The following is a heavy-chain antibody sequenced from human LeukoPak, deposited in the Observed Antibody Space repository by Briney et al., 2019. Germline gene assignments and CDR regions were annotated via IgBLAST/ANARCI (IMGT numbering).Heavy chain of an antibody. D-gene: IGHD5-18*01. Sequence: GGSLRLSCAASGFTFSSYAMSWVRQAPGKGLGWVSAISGSGGSTYYADSMKGRFTISRDNSKNTLYLQMNSLRAEDTAVYYCAKEGGYSYGAFDYWGQGTLVTVSS. CDR1: GFTFSSYA. CDR2: ISGSGGST. V-gene: IGHV3-23*01. CDR3: AKEGGYSYGAFDY. J-gene: IGHJ4*02.